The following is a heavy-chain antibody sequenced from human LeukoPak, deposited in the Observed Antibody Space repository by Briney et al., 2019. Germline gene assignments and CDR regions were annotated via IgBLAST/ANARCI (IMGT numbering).Heavy chain of an antibody. CDR2: IYYSGST. D-gene: IGHD3-3*01. CDR1: GGSISSSSYY. Sequence: PSETLSLTCTVSGGSISSSSYYWGWIRQSPGKGLEWIGSIYYSGSTYYNPSLKSRVTISVDTSKNQFSLKLSSVTAADTAVYYCAITYYDFWSGYYYFDYWGQGTLVTVSS. J-gene: IGHJ4*02. CDR3: AITYYDFWSGYYYFDY. V-gene: IGHV4-39*01.